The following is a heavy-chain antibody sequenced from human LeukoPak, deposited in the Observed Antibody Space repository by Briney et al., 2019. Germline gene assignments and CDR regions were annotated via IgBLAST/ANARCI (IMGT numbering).Heavy chain of an antibody. J-gene: IGHJ6*03. CDR1: GYAFTSYY. Sequence: VASVKVSCKASGYAFTSYYMHWVRQAPGQGLEWMGIINPSGGSTSYSQKFQGRVTMTRDTSTSTVYMELSSLRSEDTAVYYCARVMGRKRSSPYYYYMDVWGKGTTVTVSS. D-gene: IGHD2-8*01. CDR2: INPSGGST. CDR3: ARVMGRKRSSPYYYYMDV. V-gene: IGHV1-46*01.